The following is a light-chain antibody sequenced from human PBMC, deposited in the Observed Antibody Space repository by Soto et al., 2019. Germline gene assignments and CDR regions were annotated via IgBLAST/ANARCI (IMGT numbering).Light chain of an antibody. Sequence: DIQMTQSPSTLSASVGDRVTITCRASQSISSWLAWYQQKPGKAPKLLIYKASSLESGVPSRFSGSESWKECTLTISSLQPDDFATYYCQQYNSSPWTFGQGTKVEIK. V-gene: IGKV1-5*03. CDR3: QQYNSSPWT. CDR1: QSISSW. CDR2: KAS. J-gene: IGKJ1*01.